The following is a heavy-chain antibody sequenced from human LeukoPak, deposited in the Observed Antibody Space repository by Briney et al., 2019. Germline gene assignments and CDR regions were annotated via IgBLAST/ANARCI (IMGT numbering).Heavy chain of an antibody. D-gene: IGHD6-19*01. CDR2: VYYSGST. Sequence: PSETLSLTCVVSGGSVSGYYWGWIRQPPGRGLEWIGYVYYSGSTNYNPSFKSRITISVDTSRNQFSLQLSSVTAADTAVYYCARAYSSGWYGHYFDYWGQGTLVTVSS. CDR3: ARAYSSGWYGHYFDY. CDR1: GGSVSGYY. J-gene: IGHJ4*02. V-gene: IGHV4-59*02.